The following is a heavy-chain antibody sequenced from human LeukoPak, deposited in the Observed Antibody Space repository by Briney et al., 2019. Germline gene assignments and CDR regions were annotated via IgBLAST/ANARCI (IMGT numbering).Heavy chain of an antibody. J-gene: IGHJ4*02. Sequence: GASVKVSCKASGGTFSSYAISWVRQAPGQGLEWMGGIIPIFGTANYAQKFQGRVTMTRNTSISTAYVELSSLRSEDTAVYYCARDVGATELDYWGQGTLVTVSS. V-gene: IGHV1-69*05. CDR3: ARDVGATELDY. CDR1: GGTFSSYA. CDR2: IIPIFGTA. D-gene: IGHD1-26*01.